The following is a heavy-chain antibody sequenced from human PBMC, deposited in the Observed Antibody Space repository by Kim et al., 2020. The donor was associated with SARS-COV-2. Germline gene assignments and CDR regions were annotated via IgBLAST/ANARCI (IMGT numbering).Heavy chain of an antibody. CDR1: GGSFSGYY. Sequence: SETLSLTCAVYGGSFSGYYWSWIRQPPGKGLEWIGEINHSGSTNYNPSLKSRVTISVETSKNQFSLKLSSVTAADTAVYYCARGPRRITMIVVVTRGYFDYWGQGTLVTVSS. CDR3: ARGPRRITMIVVVTRGYFDY. V-gene: IGHV4-34*01. D-gene: IGHD3-22*01. J-gene: IGHJ4*02. CDR2: INHSGST.